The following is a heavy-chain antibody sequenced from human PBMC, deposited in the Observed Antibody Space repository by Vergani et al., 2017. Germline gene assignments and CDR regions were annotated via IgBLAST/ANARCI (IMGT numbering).Heavy chain of an antibody. CDR1: GYIFTQSV. D-gene: IGHD3-16*01. Sequence: QVQLVQSGSELKKPGASVKISCKASGYIFTQSVMNWVRQAPGQGPEWMGWINTATGKSTYAQDFTGRFVFSLDTSVNTAYLQISSLKTEDTAIYYCATTTTWRVWESWGQGTLVTVST. CDR2: INTATGKS. V-gene: IGHV7-4-1*02. CDR3: ATTTTWRVWES. J-gene: IGHJ5*02.